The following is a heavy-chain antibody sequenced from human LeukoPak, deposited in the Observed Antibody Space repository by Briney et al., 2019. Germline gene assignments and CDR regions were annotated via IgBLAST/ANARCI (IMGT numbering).Heavy chain of an antibody. CDR1: GFTFSSYW. D-gene: IGHD2-21*01. CDR2: IDNDGSST. Sequence: PGGSLRLSCAASGFTFSSYWMHWVRQVPGKGLVWVSRIDNDGSSTDYADSVKGRFTISRDNAKNSLYLQMNSLRAEDTAVYYCARAKGGDYYYYYGMDVWGQGTTVTVSS. CDR3: ARAKGGDYYYYYGMDV. J-gene: IGHJ6*02. V-gene: IGHV3-74*01.